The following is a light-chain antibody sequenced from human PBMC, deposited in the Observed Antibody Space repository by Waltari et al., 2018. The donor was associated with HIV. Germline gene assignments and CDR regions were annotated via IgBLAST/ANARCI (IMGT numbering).Light chain of an antibody. CDR2: DNN. V-gene: IGLV1-51*01. J-gene: IGLJ2*01. Sequence: HSVFTQPPSVSAAPGHPVTTSCSGTSSTLANPYVSWYQHVPAAPPNLLIYDNNKPPSVIPDRFSGSNSGTSAPLDITGLQTGDEADYYCGTWDPRLSVGVFGGGTKLTVL. CDR1: SSTLANPY. CDR3: GTWDPRLSVGV.